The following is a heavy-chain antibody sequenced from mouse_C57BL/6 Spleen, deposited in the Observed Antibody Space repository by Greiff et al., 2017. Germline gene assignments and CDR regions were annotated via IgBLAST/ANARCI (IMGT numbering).Heavy chain of an antibody. Sequence: EVQLVESGPGLVKPSQSLSLTCSVTGYSITSGYYWNWIRQFPGNKLEWMGYISYDGSNNYNPSLKNRISIPRDTSKNQFFLKLNSVTTEDTATFYCARRDDGLYYWGKGTTLTVSS. V-gene: IGHV3-6*01. D-gene: IGHD1-2*01. J-gene: IGHJ2*01. CDR1: GYSITSGYY. CDR3: ARRDDGLYY. CDR2: ISYDGSN.